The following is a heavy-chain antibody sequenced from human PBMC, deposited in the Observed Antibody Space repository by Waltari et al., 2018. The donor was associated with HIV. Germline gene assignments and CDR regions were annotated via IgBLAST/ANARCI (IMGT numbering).Heavy chain of an antibody. CDR3: ARDVIFGVVRGAFDI. J-gene: IGHJ3*02. D-gene: IGHD3-3*01. CDR1: GGSISSGSYY. CDR2: IYPSWRT. Sequence: QVQLQESGPGLVKPSQTLSLTCTVSGGSISSGSYYWSWIRQPAGKGLEWIGRIYPSWRTNYHPSLKSRVTISVDTSKNQFSLKLSSVTAADTAVYYCARDVIFGVVRGAFDIWGQGTMVTVSS. V-gene: IGHV4-61*02.